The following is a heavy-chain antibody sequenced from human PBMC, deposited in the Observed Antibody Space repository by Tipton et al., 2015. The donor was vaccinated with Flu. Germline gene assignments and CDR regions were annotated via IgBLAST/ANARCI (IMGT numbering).Heavy chain of an antibody. CDR2: INHSGST. J-gene: IGHJ3*01. Sequence: TLSLTCAVYGGSFSGYYWSWIRQPPGKGLEWIGEINHSGSTNYNPSLKSRVTISVDTSKNQFSLKLSSVTAADTAVYYCARQDRDGSGWYRGKHAFDLWGQGTMVTVSS. CDR3: ARQDRDGSGWYRGKHAFDL. D-gene: IGHD6-19*01. V-gene: IGHV4-34*01. CDR1: GGSFSGYY.